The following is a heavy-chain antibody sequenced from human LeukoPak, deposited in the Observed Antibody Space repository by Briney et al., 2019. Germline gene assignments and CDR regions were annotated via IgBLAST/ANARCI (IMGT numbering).Heavy chain of an antibody. CDR1: GFIFSTYS. J-gene: IGHJ4*02. Sequence: PGGSLRLSCAASGFIFSTYSMNWVRQAPGKGLEWISHIGGSTSTIYYAGSVKGRFTISRDNAKNSLYLLMNSLRADDSAVCYCARRGSSSSFDYWGQGTLVTVSS. V-gene: IGHV3-48*01. CDR2: IGGSTSTI. CDR3: ARRGSSSSFDY. D-gene: IGHD6-6*01.